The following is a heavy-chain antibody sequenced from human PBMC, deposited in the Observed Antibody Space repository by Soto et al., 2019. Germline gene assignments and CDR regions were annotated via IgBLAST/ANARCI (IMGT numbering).Heavy chain of an antibody. CDR2: INHSGST. J-gene: IGHJ3*02. CDR1: GGSFSGYY. D-gene: IGHD2-21*02. V-gene: IGHV4-34*01. CDR3: ASSAYCGGDCYPWAFDI. Sequence: TLSLTCAVYGGSFSGYYWSWIRQPPGKGLEWIGEINHSGSTNYNPSLKSRVTISVDTSKNQFSLKLSSVTAADTAVYYCASSAYCGGDCYPWAFDIWGQGTMVTVSS.